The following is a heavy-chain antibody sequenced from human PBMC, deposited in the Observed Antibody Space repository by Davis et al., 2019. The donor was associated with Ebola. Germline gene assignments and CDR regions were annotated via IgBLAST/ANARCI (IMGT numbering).Heavy chain of an antibody. CDR3: ARALGSTVSGFDY. J-gene: IGHJ4*02. D-gene: IGHD2-8*02. CDR1: GFTFSDHY. CDR2: IRNRVYGSTT. V-gene: IGHV3-72*01. Sequence: PGGSLRLSCAASGFTFSDHYMDWVRQAPGGGLEWVGRIRNRVYGSTTEYAASVKGRFIISRDASKNSLYLQMNSLKTEDTAVYYCARALGSTVSGFDYWGQGTLVTVSS.